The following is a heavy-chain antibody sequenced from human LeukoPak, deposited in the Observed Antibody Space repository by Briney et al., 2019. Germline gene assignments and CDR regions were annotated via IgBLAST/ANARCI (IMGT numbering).Heavy chain of an antibody. CDR1: GYSFTSYW. V-gene: IGHV5-51*01. J-gene: IGHJ5*02. CDR2: IYPGDSDT. D-gene: IGHD1-26*01. Sequence: GESLKISCKGSGYSFTSYWIGWVRQMPGKCLEWMGIIYPGDSDTRYSPSFQGQVTISADKSISTAYLQWSSLKASDTAMYYCARHVPPANSGSSWWFDPWGQGPLVTVSS. CDR3: ARHVPPANSGSSWWFDP.